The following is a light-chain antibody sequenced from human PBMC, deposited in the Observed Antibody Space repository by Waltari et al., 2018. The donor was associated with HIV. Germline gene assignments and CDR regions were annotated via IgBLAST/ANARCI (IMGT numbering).Light chain of an antibody. CDR1: QDIHTW. J-gene: IGKJ2*01. V-gene: IGKV1D-12*01. CDR3: QQSRSFPVT. Sequence: DIQMTQSPSSVSASVGDRVTITCRASQDIHTWLAWYQQKPGRAPKLLIYATVKLESEVPSRFSGSGSGTDFTLTVSNLQPEDFATYYCQQSRSFPVTFGQGTKLEIK. CDR2: ATV.